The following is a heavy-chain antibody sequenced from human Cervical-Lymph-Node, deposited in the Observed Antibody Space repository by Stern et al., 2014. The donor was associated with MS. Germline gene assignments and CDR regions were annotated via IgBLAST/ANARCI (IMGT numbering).Heavy chain of an antibody. CDR1: GGTFNTYT. Sequence: QVQLVESGAEVKKPGSSVKVSCKASGGTFNTYTITWVRQAPGQRLEWMGRIIPMFGIAKYAQKFQGRVTISADKSTSTAYMALSSLRSEDTAVYYCARVADIVVVPTDNGMDVWGQGTTVTVSS. D-gene: IGHD2-2*01. CDR3: ARVADIVVVPTDNGMDV. J-gene: IGHJ6*02. V-gene: IGHV1-69*09. CDR2: IIPMFGIA.